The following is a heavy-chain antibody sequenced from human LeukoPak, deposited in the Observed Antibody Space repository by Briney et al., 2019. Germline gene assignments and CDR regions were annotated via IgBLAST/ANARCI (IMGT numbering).Heavy chain of an antibody. V-gene: IGHV3-48*01. CDR1: GFTFSSYS. CDR2: ISSSSSTI. CDR3: ARDGDSSSNWFDP. D-gene: IGHD6-6*01. J-gene: IGHJ5*02. Sequence: GGSLRLSCAASGFTFSSYSMNWVRQAPGKGLEWVSYISSSSSTIYYADSVKGRFTISRDNAKNSLYLQMNSLRAEDAAVYYCARDGDSSSNWFDPWGQGTLVTVSS.